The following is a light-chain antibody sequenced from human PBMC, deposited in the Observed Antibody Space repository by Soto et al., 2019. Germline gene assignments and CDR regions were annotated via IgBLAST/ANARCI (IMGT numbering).Light chain of an antibody. V-gene: IGLV2-23*01. CDR3: YSYAGRNTYV. Sequence: QSALTQPASVSGSPGQSITISCTGSHRNIGSYTLVSWFQHHPGKAPKLIIFEGTQRPSGVSDRFSGSRSVNTASLTISGLQSEDEADYYCYSYAGRNTYVFGPGTKLTVL. CDR1: HRNIGSYTL. CDR2: EGT. J-gene: IGLJ1*01.